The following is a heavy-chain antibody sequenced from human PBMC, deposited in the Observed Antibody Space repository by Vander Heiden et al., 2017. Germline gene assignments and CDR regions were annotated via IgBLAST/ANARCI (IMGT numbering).Heavy chain of an antibody. Sequence: QLQLQESRPGLVKPSETLSLTCTDSGCSIRSRSYYWVWLRQPPWKGLPWTGRIYYSGSTYYNPSLKSRVTISVDTSKNRFSLKLSAVTAEDTAVYYCASLTTDDYSNPRKNYYFDYWGQGTLVTVSS. V-gene: IGHV4-39*01. D-gene: IGHD4-4*01. CDR1: GCSIRSRSYY. J-gene: IGHJ4*02. CDR2: IYYSGST. CDR3: ASLTTDDYSNPRKNYYFDY.